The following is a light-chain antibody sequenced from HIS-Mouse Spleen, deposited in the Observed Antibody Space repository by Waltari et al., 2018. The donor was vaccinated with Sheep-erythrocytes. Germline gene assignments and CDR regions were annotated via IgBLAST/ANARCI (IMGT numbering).Light chain of an antibody. CDR1: SSDVGGYNY. CDR2: EVS. J-gene: IGLJ1*01. V-gene: IGLV2-8*01. CDR3: CSYAGSYNHV. Sequence: QSALTQPPSASGSPGQSVTISCTGTSSDVGGYNYVSWYQQHPGKAPKLMIYEVSKRHSGVPDRFSGSKSGNTASLTVSGLQAEDEADYYCCSYAGSYNHVFATGTKVTVL.